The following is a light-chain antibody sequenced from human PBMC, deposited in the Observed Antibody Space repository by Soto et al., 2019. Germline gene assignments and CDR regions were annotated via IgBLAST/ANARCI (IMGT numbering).Light chain of an antibody. V-gene: IGLV2-14*01. Sequence: QSAPAQPASLSGSPGQSITISCPGTRSYVGSYNYVSWYQQHPGKAPKLMIYDVSYRPSGVSNRFSGSKSGNTASLTIYGLQSEDEADYYCSSYISSSTLVFGTGTKVTVL. CDR1: RSYVGSYNY. CDR2: DVS. J-gene: IGLJ1*01. CDR3: SSYISSSTLV.